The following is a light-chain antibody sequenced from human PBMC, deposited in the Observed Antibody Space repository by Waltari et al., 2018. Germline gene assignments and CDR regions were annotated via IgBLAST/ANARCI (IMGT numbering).Light chain of an antibody. CDR3: QKYDSLPAT. Sequence: VSTQSPGTLSLSPGERATLSCTASQSVPKYLARYQQKPGQAPRLLIYHTSNRANGIPDRFSGSGSGTDFSLTISRLDPEDFAVYYCQKYDSLPATFGQGTKVEIK. CDR1: QSVPKY. V-gene: IGKV3-20*01. J-gene: IGKJ1*01. CDR2: HTS.